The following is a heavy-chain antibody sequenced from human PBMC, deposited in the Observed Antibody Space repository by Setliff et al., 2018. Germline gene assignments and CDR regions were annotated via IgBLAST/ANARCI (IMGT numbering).Heavy chain of an antibody. V-gene: IGHV3-74*01. Sequence: GGSLRLSCATSGFTFSGNYMHWVRQAPGKGLVWVSRITDDGTTNYADSVQGRFTIFRDNAKNTVYMELNSLRVDDTAVYYCASTQRGTSSECWGQGTLVTVSS. CDR3: ASTQRGTSSEC. CDR1: GFTFSGNY. D-gene: IGHD6-6*01. J-gene: IGHJ4*02. CDR2: ITDDGTT.